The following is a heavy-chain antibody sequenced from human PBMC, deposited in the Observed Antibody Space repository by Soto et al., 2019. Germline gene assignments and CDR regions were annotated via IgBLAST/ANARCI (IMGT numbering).Heavy chain of an antibody. CDR3: AKDPSHDYDMYYFDY. CDR1: GFTFSSYG. Sequence: GGSLRLSCAASGFTFSSYGMHWVRQAPGKGLEWVAVISYDGSNKYYADSVKGRFTISRDNSKNTLYLQMNSLRAEDTAVYYCAKDPSHDYDMYYFDYWGQGTLVTVSS. J-gene: IGHJ4*02. CDR2: ISYDGSNK. D-gene: IGHD3-9*01. V-gene: IGHV3-30*18.